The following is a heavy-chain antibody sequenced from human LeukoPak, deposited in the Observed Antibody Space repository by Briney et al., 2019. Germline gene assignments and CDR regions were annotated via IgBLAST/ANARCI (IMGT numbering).Heavy chain of an antibody. CDR3: TRDVWGNSDY. CDR2: INHDGTIT. V-gene: IGHV3-74*01. D-gene: IGHD7-27*01. J-gene: IGHJ4*02. Sequence: QSGGSLRLSCAVSGLPFSAYWMSWIRQVPGEGPVWVARINHDGTITHYADSVKGRFTTSRDNGKNILYLQITSLRPEDTAVYYCTRDVWGNSDYWGQGTLVTVSS. CDR1: GLPFSAYW.